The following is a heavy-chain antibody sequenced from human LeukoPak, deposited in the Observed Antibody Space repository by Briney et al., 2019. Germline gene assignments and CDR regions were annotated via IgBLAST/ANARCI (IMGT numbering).Heavy chain of an antibody. CDR1: AGSVSDYY. Sequence: SETLSLTCTISAGSVSDYYWSWIRQSPGKGLEWIGYIYHTGSTSYSPSLKSRVTISADTSQNQFSLKLSSVTAADTAVYYCASRKLGNDYWGQGTLVTVSS. V-gene: IGHV4-59*02. J-gene: IGHJ4*02. CDR2: IYHTGST. CDR3: ASRKLGNDY. D-gene: IGHD7-27*01.